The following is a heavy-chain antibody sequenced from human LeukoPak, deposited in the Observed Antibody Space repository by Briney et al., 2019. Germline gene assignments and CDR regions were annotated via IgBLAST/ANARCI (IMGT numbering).Heavy chain of an antibody. Sequence: PGGSLRLSRAASGFTFSSYEMNWVRQAPGKGLEWVSYISSSSSTIYYADSVKGRFTISRDNAKNSLYLQMNSLRAEDTAVYYCARAHHRRVYDYVWGSYPYWGQGTLVTVSS. CDR3: ARAHHRRVYDYVWGSYPY. CDR2: ISSSSSTI. CDR1: GFTFSSYE. V-gene: IGHV3-48*01. J-gene: IGHJ4*02. D-gene: IGHD3-16*02.